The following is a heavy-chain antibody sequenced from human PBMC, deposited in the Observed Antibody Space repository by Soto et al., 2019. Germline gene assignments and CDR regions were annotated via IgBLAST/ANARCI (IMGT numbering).Heavy chain of an antibody. CDR2: ISGSGDST. D-gene: IGHD1-26*01. V-gene: IGHV3-23*01. CDR3: ATYSGSYRRYGLYYGMDV. Sequence: LRLSCAASGFSFSDYPVSWVRQAPGKGLEWVSSISGSGDSTYYVESVKGRFTISRDNSKSTLYLQMNSLTAEDTAVYYCATYSGSYRRYGLYYGMDVWGQGTTVTVSS. J-gene: IGHJ6*02. CDR1: GFSFSDYP.